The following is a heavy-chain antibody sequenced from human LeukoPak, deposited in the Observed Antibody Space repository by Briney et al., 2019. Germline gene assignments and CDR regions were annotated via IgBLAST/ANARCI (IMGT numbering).Heavy chain of an antibody. CDR2: IYYSGTT. CDR1: GGSISGHY. Sequence: SETLSLTCTVSGGSISGHYWRWIRQPPGKGPAWIGYIYYSGTTNYNPSLNSRVTISVDMSKNQFSLKLRSVTAADTAVYYCAREVYSSGWNDYWGQGTLVTVSS. V-gene: IGHV4-59*11. J-gene: IGHJ4*02. CDR3: AREVYSSGWNDY. D-gene: IGHD6-19*01.